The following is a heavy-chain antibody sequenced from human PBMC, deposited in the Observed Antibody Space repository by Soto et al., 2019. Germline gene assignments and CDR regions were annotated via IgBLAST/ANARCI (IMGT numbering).Heavy chain of an antibody. J-gene: IGHJ3*02. D-gene: IGHD3-16*02. V-gene: IGHV1-18*01. Sequence: QVQLVQSGAEVKKPGASVKVSCKASGYTFTSYGISWVRQAPGQGLEWMGWISAYNGNTNYAQKLQGRVTMTTDTSTSTAYMKLRSLGSDDTAVYYCASNDDYIWGSYRGDAFDIWGQGTMVTVSS. CDR3: ASNDDYIWGSYRGDAFDI. CDR1: GYTFTSYG. CDR2: ISAYNGNT.